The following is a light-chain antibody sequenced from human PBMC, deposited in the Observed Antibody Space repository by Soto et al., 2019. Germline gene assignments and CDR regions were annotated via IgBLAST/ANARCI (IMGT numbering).Light chain of an antibody. CDR2: NNN. J-gene: IGLJ1*01. Sequence: QPVLTQPPSASGTPGQRVTISCSGSSSNIGSNTVNWYQQLPGTAPHLLIYNNNQRPSGVPDRFSGSKSDTSASLTISGLQSDDEADYYCAAWDDSLNGYVFGTGTKLTVL. V-gene: IGLV1-44*01. CDR3: AAWDDSLNGYV. CDR1: SSNIGSNT.